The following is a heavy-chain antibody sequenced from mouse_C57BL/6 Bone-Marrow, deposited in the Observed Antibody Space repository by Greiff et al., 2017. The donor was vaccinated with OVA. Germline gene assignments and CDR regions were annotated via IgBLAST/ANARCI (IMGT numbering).Heavy chain of an antibody. J-gene: IGHJ2*01. CDR3: ASYFDGYLPFDY. CDR1: GYTFTDYY. CDR2: INPYNGGT. Sequence: DVKLQESGPVLVKPGASVKMSCKASGYTFTDYYMNWVKQSHGKSLEWIGVINPYNGGTSYNQKFKGKATLTVDKSSSTAYMELNSLTSEDSAVYYCASYFDGYLPFDYWGQGTTLTVSS. D-gene: IGHD2-3*01. V-gene: IGHV1-19*01.